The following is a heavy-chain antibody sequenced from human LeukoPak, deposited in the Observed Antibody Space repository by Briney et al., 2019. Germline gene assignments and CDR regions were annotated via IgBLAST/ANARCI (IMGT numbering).Heavy chain of an antibody. D-gene: IGHD4-17*01. J-gene: IGHJ4*02. CDR2: ISSSSSYI. V-gene: IGHV3-21*01. CDR3: ARVTLDYGDYELGY. CDR1: GFTFSYYS. Sequence: GGSLRLSCAASGFTFSYYSMNWVRQAPGKGLEWVLYISSSSSYIYYADSVKGRFTISRDNAKNALYLQMNSLRAEDTAVYYCARVTLDYGDYELGYWGQGTLVTVSS.